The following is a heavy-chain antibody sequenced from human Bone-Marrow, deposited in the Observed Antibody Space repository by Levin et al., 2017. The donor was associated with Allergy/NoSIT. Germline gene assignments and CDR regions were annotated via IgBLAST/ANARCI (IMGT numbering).Heavy chain of an antibody. D-gene: IGHD1-26*01. CDR1: GFSFDEHD. Sequence: GGSLRLSCATSGFSFDEHDMTWVRQAPGKGLEWVGLIRKKGYGGTAETAASVKGRFFISRDDSKSIAYLHMNSLKTEDTALYYCARNREYSGSPDYWGQGTLVTVSS. CDR2: IRKKGYGGTA. V-gene: IGHV3-49*04. CDR3: ARNREYSGSPDY. J-gene: IGHJ4*02.